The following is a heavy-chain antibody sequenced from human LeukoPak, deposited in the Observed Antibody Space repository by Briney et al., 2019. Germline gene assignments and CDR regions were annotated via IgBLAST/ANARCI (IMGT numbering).Heavy chain of an antibody. V-gene: IGHV3-23*01. J-gene: IGHJ4*02. Sequence: GGSLRLSCAPSGFTFSSYAMSWVRQAPGKGPEWVSSISGSGGSRYYADSVKGRFTISRDNSKNTLYLQMNSLRAEDTAVYYCAKRGDFWSGSLWYFDYWGQGTLVTVSS. CDR1: GFTFSSYA. CDR3: AKRGDFWSGSLWYFDY. D-gene: IGHD3-3*01. CDR2: ISGSGGSR.